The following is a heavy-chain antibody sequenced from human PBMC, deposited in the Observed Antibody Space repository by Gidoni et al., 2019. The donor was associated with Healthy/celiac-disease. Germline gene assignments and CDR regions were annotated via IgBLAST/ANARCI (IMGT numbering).Heavy chain of an antibody. V-gene: IGHV1-69*01. J-gene: IGHJ6*02. CDR3: ARDSMDTAMVRYYYYGMDV. CDR1: GGTFSSYA. D-gene: IGHD5-18*01. Sequence: QVQLVQSGAEVKKPGSSVKVSCKASGGTFSSYAISWVRQAPGQGLEWMGGIIPIFGTANYAQKFQGRVTITADESTSTAYMELSSLRSEDTAVYYCARDSMDTAMVRYYYYGMDVWGQGTTVTVSS. CDR2: IIPIFGTA.